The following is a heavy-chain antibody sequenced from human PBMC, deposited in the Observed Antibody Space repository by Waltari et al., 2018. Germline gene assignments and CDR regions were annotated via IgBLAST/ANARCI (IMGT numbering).Heavy chain of an antibody. CDR3: ARGDIVIVPAADNWFDP. J-gene: IGHJ5*02. CDR2: INTKTGKP. V-gene: IGHV7-4-1*02. Sequence: QVQLVQSGSEMKKPGASVKVSCKASGYTFINYGVNWVRQAPGQGLEWMGWINTKTGKPTYAKGFTGRLVFSSDTTGNTAYLQISNLKTEDTAVYYCARGDIVIVPAADNWFDPWGQGTLVTVSS. CDR1: GYTFINYG. D-gene: IGHD2-15*01.